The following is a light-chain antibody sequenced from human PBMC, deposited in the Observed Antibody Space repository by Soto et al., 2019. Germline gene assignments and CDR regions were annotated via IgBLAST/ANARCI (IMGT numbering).Light chain of an antibody. Sequence: EIVMTQSPSTLSVSPGERVTLSCRASQTVSTNLAWYQQKPGQAPRLLIYGASSRATGIPDRFSGSGSGTDFTLTISRLEPEDFAVYYCQQYGRSPKTLGQGTKVDIK. CDR1: QTVSTN. J-gene: IGKJ2*01. CDR2: GAS. CDR3: QQYGRSPKT. V-gene: IGKV3-20*01.